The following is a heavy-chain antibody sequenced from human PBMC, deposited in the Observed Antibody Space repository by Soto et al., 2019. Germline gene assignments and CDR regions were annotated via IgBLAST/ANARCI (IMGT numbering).Heavy chain of an antibody. CDR1: GFTFSSYG. D-gene: IGHD3-22*01. V-gene: IGHV3-33*01. J-gene: IGHJ3*02. Sequence: QPGGSLRLSCAASGFTFSSYGMHWVRQAPGKGLEWVAVIWYDGSNKYYADSVKGRFTISRDNSKNTLYLQMNSLRAEDTAVYYCARDPGWLARTDAFDIWGQGTMVTVSS. CDR3: ARDPGWLARTDAFDI. CDR2: IWYDGSNK.